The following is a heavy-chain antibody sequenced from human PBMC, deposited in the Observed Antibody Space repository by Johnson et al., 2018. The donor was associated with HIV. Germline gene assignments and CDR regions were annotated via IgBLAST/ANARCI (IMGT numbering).Heavy chain of an antibody. CDR1: GFTVSGNY. D-gene: IGHD5-12*01. V-gene: IGHV3-33*03. CDR3: AKDQHGPLVPTVMRDDAFDI. J-gene: IGHJ3*02. Sequence: QVQLVESGGGLVQPGGSLRLSCAASGFTVSGNYMNWVRQDPGKGLEWVAFIWHDGRDVYYADSVKGRFTVSRDNSKNAVYLQMNSLGAGDTAVYYCAKDQHGPLVPTVMRDDAFDIWGQGTMVTVSS. CDR2: IWHDGRDV.